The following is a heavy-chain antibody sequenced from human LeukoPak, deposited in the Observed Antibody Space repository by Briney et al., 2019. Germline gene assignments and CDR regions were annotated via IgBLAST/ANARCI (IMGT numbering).Heavy chain of an antibody. Sequence: PSETLSLTCTVSGGSISSGDYYWSWIRQPPGKGLEWIGYIYYSGSTYYNPSLKSRVTISVDTSKNQFSLKLSSVTAADTAVYYRARDRGYSNYVSGIWGQGTMVTVSS. J-gene: IGHJ3*02. CDR1: GGSISSGDYY. D-gene: IGHD4-11*01. CDR2: IYYSGST. V-gene: IGHV4-30-4*08. CDR3: ARDRGYSNYVSGI.